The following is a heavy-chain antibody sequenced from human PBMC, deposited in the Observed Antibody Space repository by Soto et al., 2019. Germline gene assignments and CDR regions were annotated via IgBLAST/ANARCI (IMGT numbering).Heavy chain of an antibody. CDR1: GYTFTGYY. Sequence: ASVKVSCKASGYTFTGYYMHWVRQAPGQGLEWMGWINPNSGGTNYAQKFQGWVTMTRDTSISTAYMELSRLRSDDTAVYYCAVSLHVDTGYFDYWGQGTLVTVSS. V-gene: IGHV1-2*04. CDR2: INPNSGGT. D-gene: IGHD5-18*01. J-gene: IGHJ4*02. CDR3: AVSLHVDTGYFDY.